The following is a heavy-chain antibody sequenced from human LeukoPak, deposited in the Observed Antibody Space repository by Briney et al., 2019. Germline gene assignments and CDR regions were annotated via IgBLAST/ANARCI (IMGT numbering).Heavy chain of an antibody. J-gene: IGHJ3*02. CDR1: GFTFSSYS. V-gene: IGHV3-21*01. CDR3: VRRSYCGGDCYGSDAFDI. Sequence: GGSLRLSCAASGFTFSSYSMNWVRQAPGRGLEWVSSISSSSTYLDYADSLKGRFTISRDNAKNSLYLQMNSLRAEDTGVYYCVRRSYCGGDCYGSDAFDIWGQGTMVTVSS. D-gene: IGHD2-21*02. CDR2: ISSSSTYL.